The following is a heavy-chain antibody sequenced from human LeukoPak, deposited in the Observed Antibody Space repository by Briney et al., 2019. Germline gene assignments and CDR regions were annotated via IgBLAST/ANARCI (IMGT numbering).Heavy chain of an antibody. J-gene: IGHJ6*03. CDR1: GYSFTSYW. D-gene: IGHD7-27*01. V-gene: IGHV5-51*01. CDR2: VYPGDSDT. CDR3: ARQPLTVSDYYYMDV. Sequence: GESLKISCKGSGYSFTSYWIGWVRQMPGKGLEWMGIVYPGDSDTRYSPSFQGQVTISADKSISTAYLQWSSLKASDTAMYYCARQPLTVSDYYYMDVWGKGTTVTVSS.